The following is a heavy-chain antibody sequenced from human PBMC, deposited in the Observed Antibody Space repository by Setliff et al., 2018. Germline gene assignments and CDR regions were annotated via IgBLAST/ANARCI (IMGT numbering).Heavy chain of an antibody. D-gene: IGHD1-1*01. CDR1: GFIFSNYF. V-gene: IGHV3-11*03. J-gene: IGHJ3*02. CDR3: AKGGDWDDQHYAFDI. CDR2: VTTTGGFT. Sequence: SGGSLRLSCEGSGFIFSNYFMSWFRQAPGKGLEWLSYVTTTGGFTKEADSVRGRFSVSRDNSKKSVYLQINDLRAEDTALYFCAKGGDWDDQHYAFDIWGQGTMVTVS.